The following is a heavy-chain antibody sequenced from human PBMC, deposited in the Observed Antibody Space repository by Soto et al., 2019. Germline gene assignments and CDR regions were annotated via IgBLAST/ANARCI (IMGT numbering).Heavy chain of an antibody. J-gene: IGHJ5*02. CDR3: ARDPIAAAGICWFDP. CDR2: ISAHNGNT. V-gene: IGHV1-18*04. CDR1: GYTFTSYG. D-gene: IGHD6-13*01. Sequence: ASVKVSCKASGYTFTSYGISWVRQAPGQGLEWMGWISAHNGNTNYAQKLQGRVTMTTDTSTSTAYMELRSLRSDDTAVYYCARDPIAAAGICWFDPWGQGTLVTVSS.